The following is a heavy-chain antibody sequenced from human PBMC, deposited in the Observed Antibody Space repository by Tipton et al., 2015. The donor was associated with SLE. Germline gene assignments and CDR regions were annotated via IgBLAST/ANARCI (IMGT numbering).Heavy chain of an antibody. CDR3: ASGLRWYLFDY. CDR2: INHSGST. CDR1: GGSFSSHY. Sequence: TLSLTCTVSGGSFSSHYWSWIRQPPGKGLEWIGEINHSGSTNYNPSLKSRVTISVDTSKNQFSLKLSSVTAADTAVYYCASGLRWYLFDYWGQGTLVTVS. J-gene: IGHJ4*02. D-gene: IGHD4-23*01. V-gene: IGHV4-34*01.